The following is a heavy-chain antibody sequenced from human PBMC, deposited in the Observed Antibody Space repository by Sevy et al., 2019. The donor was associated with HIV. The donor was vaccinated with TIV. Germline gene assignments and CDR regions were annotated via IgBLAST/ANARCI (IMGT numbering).Heavy chain of an antibody. CDR3: VRASHAYYYDSNHWFDP. Sequence: ASVKVSCKASGYTFIMYGISWVRQAPGQGLEWMGWISAYSGNTNYAQKFQGRVTMSTDTSTSTAYMELRSLRSDDTAVYYCVRASHAYYYDSNHWFDPWGQGTLATVSS. CDR1: GYTFIMYG. CDR2: ISAYSGNT. V-gene: IGHV1-18*01. J-gene: IGHJ5*02. D-gene: IGHD3-22*01.